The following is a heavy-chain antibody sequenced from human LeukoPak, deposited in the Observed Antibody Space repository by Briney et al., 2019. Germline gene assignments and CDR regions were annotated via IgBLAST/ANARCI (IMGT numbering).Heavy chain of an antibody. V-gene: IGHV3-23*01. CDR2: ISGGGGST. Sequence: GGSLRLSCAASGFTFSNYAMTWVRQAPGKGLEWVSAISGGGGSTYYADSVKGRFTISRDNSKNTLYLQMNSLRAEDTALFYCAKYGGDYYYYYGMDVWGQGTTVTVSS. CDR3: AKYGGDYYYYYGMDV. CDR1: GFTFSNYA. J-gene: IGHJ6*02. D-gene: IGHD4-23*01.